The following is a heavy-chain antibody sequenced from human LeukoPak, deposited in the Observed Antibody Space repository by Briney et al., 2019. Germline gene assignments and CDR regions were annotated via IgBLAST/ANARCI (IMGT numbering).Heavy chain of an antibody. CDR2: IYYSRST. D-gene: IGHD2-15*01. Sequence: SQTLSLTCTVSGGSISSGGYYWSWIRQLPGKGLEWIGYIYYSRSTYYNPSLKSRVTISVYTSKNQFSLQLNSVTAADTAVYHCARRAQGGWLDPWGQGTLVTVSS. CDR1: GGSISSGGYY. V-gene: IGHV4-31*03. J-gene: IGHJ5*02. CDR3: ARRAQGGWLDP.